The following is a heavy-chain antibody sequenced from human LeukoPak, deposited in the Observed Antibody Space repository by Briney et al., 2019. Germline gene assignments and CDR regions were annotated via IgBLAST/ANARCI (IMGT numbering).Heavy chain of an antibody. Sequence: GGSLRLSCAASGFIFDDYAMHWVRQAPGKGLEWVSGISWNSDSLAYADSVKGRFTISRDNAKNSLYLQMNSLRTEDTALYYCARGLGGDQGYFDLWGRGTLANVSS. D-gene: IGHD3-10*01. CDR3: ARGLGGDQGYFDL. CDR1: GFIFDDYA. CDR2: ISWNSDSL. J-gene: IGHJ2*01. V-gene: IGHV3-9*01.